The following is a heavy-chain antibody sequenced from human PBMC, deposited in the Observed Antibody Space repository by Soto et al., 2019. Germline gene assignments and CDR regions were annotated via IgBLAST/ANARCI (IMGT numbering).Heavy chain of an antibody. CDR3: AREAGGSDSSSHNYYYYGMDV. CDR1: GYTFTSYY. Sequence: QVQLVQSGAEVKKPGASVKVSCKASGYTFTSYYMHWVRQAPGQGLEWMGIINPSGGSTSYAQKFQGRVTLTRDTSTSTVYMELSSLRSEDTAVYYCAREAGGSDSSSHNYYYYGMDVWGQGTTVTVSS. D-gene: IGHD6-6*01. J-gene: IGHJ6*02. V-gene: IGHV1-46*01. CDR2: INPSGGST.